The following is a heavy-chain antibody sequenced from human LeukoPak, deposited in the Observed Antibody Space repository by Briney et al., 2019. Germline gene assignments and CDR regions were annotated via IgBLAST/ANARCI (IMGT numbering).Heavy chain of an antibody. CDR3: ASAGYSYGYYYYMDV. J-gene: IGHJ6*03. CDR2: MNPNSGNT. V-gene: IGHV1-8*01. Sequence: ASVKVSCKASGYTFTSYDIKWVRQATGQGLEWMGWMNPNSGNTGYAQKFQGRVTMTRNTSISTAYMELSSLRSEDTAVYYCASAGYSYGYYYYMDVWGKGTTVTVSS. CDR1: GYTFTSYD. D-gene: IGHD5-18*01.